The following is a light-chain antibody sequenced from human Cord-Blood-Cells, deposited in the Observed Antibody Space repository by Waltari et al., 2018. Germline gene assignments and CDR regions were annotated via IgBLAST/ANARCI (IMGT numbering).Light chain of an antibody. V-gene: IGLV2-14*01. CDR3: SSYTSSSTLV. CDR2: DVS. Sequence: QSAMTQPASVSGSPGQPTTISCTGTSSDVGGYNYVSWYQQNPGKAPKLMMYDVSNRPSGFSNRFAGSKSGNTASLTISGLQAEDEADYYCSSYTSSSTLVFGGGTKLTVL. J-gene: IGLJ2*01. CDR1: SSDVGGYNY.